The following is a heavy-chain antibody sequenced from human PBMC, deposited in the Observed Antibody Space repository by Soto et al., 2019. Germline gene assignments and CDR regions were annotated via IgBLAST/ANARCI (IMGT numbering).Heavy chain of an antibody. V-gene: IGHV3-73*02. Sequence: EVHLVESGGGLVQPGGSLKLSCAASGFSLSDSAIHWVRQASGKGLEWVGRIRNNPNSYATAYAASVEGRFTFSRDDSKNTAYLQMNILKTEDTAVYYCSSRLVGAPDYWGQGALVTVSS. D-gene: IGHD1-26*01. J-gene: IGHJ4*02. CDR1: GFSLSDSA. CDR2: IRNNPNSYAT. CDR3: SSRLVGAPDY.